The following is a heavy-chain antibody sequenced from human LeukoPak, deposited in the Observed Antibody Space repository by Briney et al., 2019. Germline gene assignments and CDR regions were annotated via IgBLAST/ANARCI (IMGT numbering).Heavy chain of an antibody. CDR1: GYTFTTYA. D-gene: IGHD6-19*01. V-gene: IGHV1-3*01. CDR3: ARESVAGNSSEYFQH. CDR2: INAGNGNT. J-gene: IGHJ1*01. Sequence: GASVKVSCKVSGYTFTTYAMHWVRQAPGQRLEWMGWINAGNGNTKYSQKFQGRVTITADKSTSTAYMELSSLRSEDTAVYYCARESVAGNSSEYFQHWGQGTLVTVSS.